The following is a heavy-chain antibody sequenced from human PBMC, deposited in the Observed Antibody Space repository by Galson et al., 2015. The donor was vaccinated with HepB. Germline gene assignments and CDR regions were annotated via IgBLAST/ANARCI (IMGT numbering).Heavy chain of an antibody. CDR1: GFTFDDYT. D-gene: IGHD5-18*01. J-gene: IGHJ4*02. Sequence: SLRLSCAASGFTFDDYTMHWVRQAPGKGLEWVSLISWDGGSTYYADSVKGRFTISRDNSKNSLYLQMNSLRTEDTALCYCAKEGGGYSYGGLLDYWGQGTLVTVSS. CDR2: ISWDGGST. V-gene: IGHV3-43*01. CDR3: AKEGGGYSYGGLLDY.